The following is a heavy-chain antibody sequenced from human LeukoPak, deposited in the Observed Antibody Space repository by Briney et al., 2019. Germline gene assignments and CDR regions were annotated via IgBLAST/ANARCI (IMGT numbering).Heavy chain of an antibody. J-gene: IGHJ4*02. Sequence: SETLSLTCAVYGGSFSGYYWSWIRQPPGKGLEWIGEINHSGSTNYNPSLKSRVTISVDTSKNQFSLKLSSVTAADTAVYYCARGPRLWLGDRSWFDYWGQGTLVTVSS. CDR1: GGSFSGYY. CDR2: INHSGST. CDR3: ARGPRLWLGDRSWFDY. D-gene: IGHD3-10*01. V-gene: IGHV4-34*01.